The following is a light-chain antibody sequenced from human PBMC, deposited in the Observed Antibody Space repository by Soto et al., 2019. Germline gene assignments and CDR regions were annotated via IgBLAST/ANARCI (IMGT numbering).Light chain of an antibody. CDR2: DVS. CDR3: SSYTSSSLCV. CDR1: SSDVGGYNY. J-gene: IGLJ1*01. Sequence: QSVLTQPASVSGPPGQSITISCTGTSSDVGGYNYVSWYQQHPGKAPKLMIYDVSNRPSGVSNRFSGSKSGNTASLTISGLQAEDEADYYCSSYTSSSLCVFGTGTKVPV. V-gene: IGLV2-14*01.